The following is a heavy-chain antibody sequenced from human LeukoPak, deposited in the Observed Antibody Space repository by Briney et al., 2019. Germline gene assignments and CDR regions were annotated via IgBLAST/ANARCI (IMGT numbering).Heavy chain of an antibody. CDR1: GYTFSGYS. CDR2: INPTSGSA. CDR3: ARDWAHGSFDY. D-gene: IGHD3-10*01. Sequence: GASVKVSCKASGYTFSGYSMHWVRQAPGQGPKWMGMINPTSGSATYAQKFQGSVTMTRDTSTSTLYMELSSLRSDDTAVYYCARDWAHGSFDYWGQGTPVIVSS. V-gene: IGHV1-46*01. J-gene: IGHJ4*02.